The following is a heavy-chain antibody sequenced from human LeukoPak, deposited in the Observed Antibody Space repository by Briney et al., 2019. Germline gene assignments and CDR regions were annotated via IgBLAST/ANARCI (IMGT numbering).Heavy chain of an antibody. J-gene: IGHJ5*02. CDR2: IYYSGST. D-gene: IGHD1-26*01. CDR3: ACLIVGATNWFDP. CDR1: GGSISSYY. Sequence: SETLSLTCTVSGGSISSYYWSWIRQPPGKGLEWIGYIYYSGSTNYNPSLKSRVTISVDTSKNQFSLKLSSVTAADTAVYYCACLIVGATNWFDPWGQGTLVTVSS. V-gene: IGHV4-59*12.